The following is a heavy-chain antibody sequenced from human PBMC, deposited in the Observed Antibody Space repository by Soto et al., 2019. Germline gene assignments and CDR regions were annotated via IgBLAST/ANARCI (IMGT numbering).Heavy chain of an antibody. J-gene: IGHJ5*02. V-gene: IGHV1-3*01. CDR2: INAGNGNT. CDR3: ARGAHSGYDYWFDP. D-gene: IGHD5-12*01. Sequence: ASVKVSCKASGYTFTSYAMHWVRQAPGQRLEWMGWINAGNGNTKYSQKFQGRVTITRDTSASTAYMELSSLRSEDTAVYYCARGAHSGYDYWFDPWGQGTLVTVSS. CDR1: GYTFTSYA.